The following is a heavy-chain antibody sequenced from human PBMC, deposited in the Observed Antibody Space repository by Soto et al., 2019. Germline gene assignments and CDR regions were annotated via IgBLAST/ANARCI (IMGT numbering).Heavy chain of an antibody. V-gene: IGHV4-59*08. CDR2: IYYSGST. CDR3: ARLADFWSGYLFDY. CDR1: GGSISSYY. Sequence: SETQSLTYTVSGGSISSYYWSWIRQPPGKGLEWIGYIYYSGSTNYNPSLKSRVTISVDTSKNQFSLKLSSVTAADTAVYYCARLADFWSGYLFDYWGQGTLVTVSS. J-gene: IGHJ4*02. D-gene: IGHD3-3*01.